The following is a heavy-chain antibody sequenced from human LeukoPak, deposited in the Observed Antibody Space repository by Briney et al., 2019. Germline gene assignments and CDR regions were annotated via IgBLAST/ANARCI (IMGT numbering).Heavy chain of an antibody. J-gene: IGHJ4*02. CDR1: GLTFSRYA. CDR3: AKDIAQGYTFGSIEQDY. V-gene: IGHV3-23*01. Sequence: GGSLRLSCAVSGLTFSRYAMSWVRQAPGKGLEWVSAISESGSGTYYADSVKGRFTISRDNSKDALSLQMNSLRAEDTAVYYCAKDIAQGYTFGSIEQDYWGQGTLVTVSS. D-gene: IGHD5-18*01. CDR2: ISESGSGT.